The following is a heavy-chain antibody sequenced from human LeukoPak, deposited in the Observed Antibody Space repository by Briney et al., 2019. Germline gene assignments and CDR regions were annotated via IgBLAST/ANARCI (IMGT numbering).Heavy chain of an antibody. CDR1: GYTFTSYG. Sequence: ASVKVSCKASGYTFTSYGISWVRQAPGQGLEWMGWISAYNGNTNYAQKLQGRVTMTTDTSTSTAYMELRSLRSDDTAVYYCAIHYDSSGYYFLPLDYWGQGTLVTVSS. D-gene: IGHD3-22*01. V-gene: IGHV1-18*01. CDR2: ISAYNGNT. J-gene: IGHJ4*02. CDR3: AIHYDSSGYYFLPLDY.